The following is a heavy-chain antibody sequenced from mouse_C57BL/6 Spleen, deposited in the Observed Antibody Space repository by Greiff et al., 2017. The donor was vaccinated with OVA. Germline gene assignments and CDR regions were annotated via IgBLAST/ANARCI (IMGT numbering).Heavy chain of an antibody. CDR1: GYTFTSYT. Sequence: QVQLKESGAELARPGASVKMSCKASGYTFTSYTMHWVKQRPGQGLEWIGYINPSSGYTKYNQKFKDKATLTADKSSSTAYMQLSSLTSEDSAVYYCARDYDGYYAMDYWGQGTSVTVSS. J-gene: IGHJ4*01. V-gene: IGHV1-4*01. D-gene: IGHD2-4*01. CDR3: ARDYDGYYAMDY. CDR2: INPSSGYT.